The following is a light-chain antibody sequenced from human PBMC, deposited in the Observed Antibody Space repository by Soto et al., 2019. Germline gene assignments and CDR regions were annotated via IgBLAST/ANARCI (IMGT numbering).Light chain of an antibody. J-gene: IGKJ1*01. Sequence: EIVLTQSPGTLSLSPGERATLSCRARQSVNNNYLAWYQQRPGQAPRLLIHGASSRATGIPDRFSGSGSGTDFTLTISRLEPEDFAVYYCQQYGSSPRTFGQGTKVEV. CDR1: QSVNNNY. V-gene: IGKV3-20*01. CDR2: GAS. CDR3: QQYGSSPRT.